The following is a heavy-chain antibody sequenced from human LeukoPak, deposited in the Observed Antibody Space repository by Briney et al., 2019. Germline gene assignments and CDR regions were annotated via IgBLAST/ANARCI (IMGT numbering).Heavy chain of an antibody. CDR3: ARGPGGYLDY. D-gene: IGHD3-10*01. Sequence: SETLSLTCTVSGGSISSYYWRWIRQPARKQLEWIVRNYISGSTNYNPCLKSRVTMSVDTSMNHFSLKLSSVTAADTGVYYCARGPGGYLDYWGQGTLVTVSS. V-gene: IGHV4-4*07. CDR1: GGSISSYY. J-gene: IGHJ4*02. CDR2: NYISGST.